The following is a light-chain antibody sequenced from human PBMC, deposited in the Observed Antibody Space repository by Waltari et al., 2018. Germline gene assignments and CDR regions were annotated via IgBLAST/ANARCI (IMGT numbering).Light chain of an antibody. Sequence: EIVLTQSPGTLSLSPGERVTLSCRASQSVSSSYFAWYQQKPGQAPRLLIYGVSIRATGIPDRFRCSGSGTDFTLTISRLEPEDFAVYYCLQYATLPHTFGQGTKVEIK. J-gene: IGKJ1*01. CDR1: QSVSSSY. CDR3: LQYATLPHT. CDR2: GVS. V-gene: IGKV3-20*01.